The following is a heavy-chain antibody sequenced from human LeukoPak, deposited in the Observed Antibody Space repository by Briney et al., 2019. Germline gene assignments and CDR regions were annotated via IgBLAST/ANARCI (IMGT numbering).Heavy chain of an antibody. CDR1: GGSFSGYY. Sequence: SETLSLTCAVYGGSFSGYYWSWIRQPPGKGLEWIGEINHSGSTNYNPSLKSRVTISVDTSKNQFSLKLSSVTAADTAVYYCARRYYYEVDIWGQGTMVTVSS. J-gene: IGHJ3*02. V-gene: IGHV4-34*01. D-gene: IGHD3-22*01. CDR2: INHSGST. CDR3: ARRYYYEVDI.